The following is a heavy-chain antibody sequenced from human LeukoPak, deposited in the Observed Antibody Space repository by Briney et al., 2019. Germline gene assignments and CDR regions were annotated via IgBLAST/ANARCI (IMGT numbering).Heavy chain of an antibody. J-gene: IGHJ4*02. V-gene: IGHV3-53*05. CDR3: ARDLTYSSDFDY. Sequence: GGSLRLSCAASGFTVSSNYMSWVRQAPGKGLEWVSVIYSGGSTYYADSVKGRFTISRDNSKNTLYLQMNSLRAEDTAVYYCARDLTYSSDFDYWGQGTLVTVSS. CDR1: GFTVSSNY. CDR2: IYSGGST. D-gene: IGHD5-18*01.